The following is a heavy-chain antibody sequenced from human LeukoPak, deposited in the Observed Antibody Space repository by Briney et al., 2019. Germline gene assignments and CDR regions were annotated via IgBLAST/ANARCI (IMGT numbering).Heavy chain of an antibody. Sequence: PGGSLRLSCAATGFTFSSYWMSWVRQAPGKGLEWVANIKQDGSEKYYVDSVKGRFTISRDNAKNSLYLQMNSLRAEDTAVYYCARVVEVNWFDPWGQGTLVTVSS. J-gene: IGHJ5*02. V-gene: IGHV3-7*03. CDR3: ARVVEVNWFDP. CDR1: GFTFSSYW. CDR2: IKQDGSEK.